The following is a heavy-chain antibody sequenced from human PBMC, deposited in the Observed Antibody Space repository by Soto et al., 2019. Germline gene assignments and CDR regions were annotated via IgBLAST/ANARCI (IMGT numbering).Heavy chain of an antibody. V-gene: IGHV1-46*01. J-gene: IGHJ6*02. CDR2: INPSGGST. D-gene: IGHD2-21*01. CDR3: ARAASKYSGMDV. Sequence: WASVKVSCKASGYTFTNYYMHWVRQAPGQGLEWMGVINPSGGSTTYAQKFQGRVTMTRDTSTSTVYMELSSLISEDTTEYYCARAASKYSGMDVWGQGTTVTVSS. CDR1: GYTFTNYY.